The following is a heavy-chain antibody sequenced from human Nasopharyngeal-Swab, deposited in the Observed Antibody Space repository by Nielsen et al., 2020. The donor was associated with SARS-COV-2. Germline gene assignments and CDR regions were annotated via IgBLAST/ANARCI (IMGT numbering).Heavy chain of an antibody. J-gene: IGHJ4*02. CDR3: VRDASGDYLGLPFDS. CDR2: VFYTGT. V-gene: IGHV4-39*07. Sequence: SETLSLTCSVSGASISNRTYYWGWIRQSPEKGLQWIGTVFYTGTYYNPSLQSRVTISVDTSKNQFSLKLTSVTAADTAVYYCVRDASGDYLGLPFDSWGPGTLVTVSS. CDR1: GASISNRTYY. D-gene: IGHD4-17*01.